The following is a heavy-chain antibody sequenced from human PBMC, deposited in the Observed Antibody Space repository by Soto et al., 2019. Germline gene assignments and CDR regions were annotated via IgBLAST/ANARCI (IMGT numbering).Heavy chain of an antibody. D-gene: IGHD2-15*01. J-gene: IGHJ4*02. CDR2: ISGSGGST. Sequence: PGGSLRLSCAASGFTFSSYAMSWVRQAPGKGLEWVSAISGSGGSTYYADSVKGRFTISRDNSKNTLYLQMNSLRAEDTAVYYCAPAGHGGKNGPHWGQGTLVTVSS. CDR3: APAGHGGKNGPH. V-gene: IGHV3-23*01. CDR1: GFTFSSYA.